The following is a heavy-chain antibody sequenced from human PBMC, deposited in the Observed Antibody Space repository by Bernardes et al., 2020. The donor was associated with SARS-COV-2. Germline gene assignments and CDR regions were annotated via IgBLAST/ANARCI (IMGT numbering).Heavy chain of an antibody. J-gene: IGHJ4*02. CDR2: IKEDGSET. CDR3: AREYDYGDKIDS. CDR1: GFIYSDCW. V-gene: IGHV3-7*01. Sequence: GVLRLSCAASGFIYSDCWMHWVRQAPGKGLEWVARIKEDGSETYYLDAVKGRFTISRDNARNSPFLQMNSLRTDDTAMYYCAREYDYGDKIDSWGQGTLVTVSA. D-gene: IGHD4-17*01.